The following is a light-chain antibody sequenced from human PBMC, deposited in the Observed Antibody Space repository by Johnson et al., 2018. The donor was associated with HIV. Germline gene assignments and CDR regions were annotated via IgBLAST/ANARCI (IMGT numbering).Light chain of an antibody. V-gene: IGLV1-51*01. Sequence: QSVLTQPPSVSAAPGQKVTIYCSGSSSNIGRNYVSWYQQLPGTAPKLLIFDNNKRPSGIPDRFSAYKSGTSATLGLTGLKTGDEADYYCGTWDSSLSAYVFGTGTKVTVL. CDR1: SSNIGRNY. CDR2: DNN. J-gene: IGLJ1*01. CDR3: GTWDSSLSAYV.